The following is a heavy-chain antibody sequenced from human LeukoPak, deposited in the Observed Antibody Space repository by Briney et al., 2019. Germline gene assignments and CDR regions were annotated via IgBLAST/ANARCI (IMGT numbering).Heavy chain of an antibody. Sequence: PVGSLRLSCAASGFTFSSYSMNWVRQAPGKGLEWVSSISSSSSYIYYADSVKGRFTISRDNAKNSLYLQMNSLRAEDTAVYYCARPVSGSSGWYYNYWGQGTLVTVSS. CDR1: GFTFSSYS. J-gene: IGHJ4*02. D-gene: IGHD6-19*01. V-gene: IGHV3-21*01. CDR3: ARPVSGSSGWYYNY. CDR2: ISSSSSYI.